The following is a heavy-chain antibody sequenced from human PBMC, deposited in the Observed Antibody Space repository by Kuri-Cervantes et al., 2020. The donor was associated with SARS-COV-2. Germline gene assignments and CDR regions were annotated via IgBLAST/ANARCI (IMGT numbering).Heavy chain of an antibody. V-gene: IGHV4-39*07. CDR2: INHSGST. CDR1: GGSVSSGSYY. J-gene: IGHJ4*02. D-gene: IGHD3-10*01. CDR3: ARDRGRGSPRKYFDY. Sequence: ESLKISCTVSGGSVSSGSYYWSWIRQPPGKGLEWIGEINHSGSTNYNPSLKSRVTISVDTSKNQFSLKLSSVTAADTAVYYCARDRGRGSPRKYFDYWGQGTLVTVSS.